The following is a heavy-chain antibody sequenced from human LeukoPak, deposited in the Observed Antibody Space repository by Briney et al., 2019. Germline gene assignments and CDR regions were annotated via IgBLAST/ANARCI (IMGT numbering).Heavy chain of an antibody. Sequence: GGSLRLSCSASGFTFSSYAMSWVRQAPGKGLEWVPSISGNGIGTYYADSGKGRFTISRDNSKNTLYLQMIRLRAEDTAVYYCAKDYDIWSAFPDFWGQGTLVTVSS. CDR2: ISGNGIGT. CDR1: GFTFSSYA. D-gene: IGHD3-3*01. V-gene: IGHV3-23*01. CDR3: AKDYDIWSAFPDF. J-gene: IGHJ4*02.